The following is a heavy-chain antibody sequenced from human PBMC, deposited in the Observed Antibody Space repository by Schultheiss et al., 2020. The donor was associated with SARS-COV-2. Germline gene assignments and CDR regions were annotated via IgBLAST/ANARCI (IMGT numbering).Heavy chain of an antibody. CDR1: GGSFSGYY. D-gene: IGHD3-16*01. J-gene: IGHJ4*02. V-gene: IGHV4-59*08. CDR3: ARHMITYFDY. Sequence: SETLSLTCAVYGGSFSGYYWSWIRQHPGKGLEWIGYIYYSGSTNYNPSLKSRVTISVDTSKNQFSLKLSSVTAADTAVYYCARHMITYFDYWGQGTLVTVSS. CDR2: IYYSGST.